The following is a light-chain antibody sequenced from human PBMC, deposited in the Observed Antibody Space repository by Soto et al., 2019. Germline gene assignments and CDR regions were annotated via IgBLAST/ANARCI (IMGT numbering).Light chain of an antibody. CDR2: EVS. CDR1: SSDVGGYNY. V-gene: IGLV2-14*01. CDR3: SSYTSCSTYV. Sequence: QSVLTQPASVSGSPGQSITISCTGTSSDVGGYNYVSWYQHHPGKAPKLMIYEVSNRPSGVSNRFSGSKSDNTASLTISGLQAEDEADYYCSSYTSCSTYVFGTGTKLTVL. J-gene: IGLJ1*01.